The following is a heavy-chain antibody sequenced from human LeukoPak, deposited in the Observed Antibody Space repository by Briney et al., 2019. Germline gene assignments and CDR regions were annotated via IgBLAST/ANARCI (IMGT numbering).Heavy chain of an antibody. CDR1: GFTFSSYA. D-gene: IGHD3-10*01. Sequence: PGGSLRLSCAASGFTFSSYAMSWVRQAPGKGLEWVSAISGSGGGTYYADSVKGRFTISRDNSKNTLYLQMNSLRAEDTAVYYCAKDLWYGSGSYTAEQEVYWGQGTLVTVSS. J-gene: IGHJ4*02. V-gene: IGHV3-23*01. CDR2: ISGSGGGT. CDR3: AKDLWYGSGSYTAEQEVY.